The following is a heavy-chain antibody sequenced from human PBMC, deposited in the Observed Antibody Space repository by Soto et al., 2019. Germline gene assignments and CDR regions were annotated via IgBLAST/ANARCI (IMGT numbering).Heavy chain of an antibody. D-gene: IGHD3-10*01. CDR1: GFTFNIFG. CDR3: AKGDRGDLLGELWPPDDGIDI. V-gene: IGHV3-23*01. Sequence: EVQLLESGGGLVQPGGSLRLSCEASGFTFNIFGLNWVRQAPGKGLEWVSATSGSGASTYYADSVKGRFSISRDNSKNTLFLHMTSLRTEDTAIYYCAKGDRGDLLGELWPPDDGIDIFGQGTMVTVSS. CDR2: TSGSGAST. J-gene: IGHJ3*02.